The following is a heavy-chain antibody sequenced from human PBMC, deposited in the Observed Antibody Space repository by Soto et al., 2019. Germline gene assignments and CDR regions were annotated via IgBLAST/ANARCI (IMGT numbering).Heavy chain of an antibody. J-gene: IGHJ4*02. Sequence: EVQLVESGGGLVKPGESLRLSCAASGFTLSTYSMNWVRQAPGKGLEWVSSISSSSSHIYYADSVKGRFTISRDNAKNSLSLQMNSLRAEDTAVYYCATAGNYRFDNWGLGTLVTVSS. CDR2: ISSSSSHI. V-gene: IGHV3-21*01. CDR3: ATAGNYRFDN. D-gene: IGHD1-1*01. CDR1: GFTLSTYS.